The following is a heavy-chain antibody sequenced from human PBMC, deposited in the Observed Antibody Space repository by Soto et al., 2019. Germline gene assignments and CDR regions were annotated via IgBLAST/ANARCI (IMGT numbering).Heavy chain of an antibody. J-gene: IGHJ4*02. CDR3: ARDGELELRAFDY. D-gene: IGHD1-7*01. CDR2: ISSSSSYI. V-gene: IGHV3-21*01. Sequence: ESGGGLVKPGGSLRLSCAASGFTFSSYSMNWVRQAPGKGLEWVSSISSSSSYIYYADSVKGRFTISRDNAKNSLYLQMNSLRAEDTAVYYCARDGELELRAFDYWGQGTLVTVSS. CDR1: GFTFSSYS.